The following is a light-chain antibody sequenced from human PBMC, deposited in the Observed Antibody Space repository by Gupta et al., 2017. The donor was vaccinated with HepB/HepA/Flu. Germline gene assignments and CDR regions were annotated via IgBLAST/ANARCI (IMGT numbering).Light chain of an antibody. CDR2: GNN. CDR1: RSNIGAGYD. Sequence: QSVLTQPPSVSGAPGQRVTISCTGSRSNIGAGYDVHWYQQLPGTAPKVLIYGNNNRPSGVPDRFSGSKSGTSASLAITGLQAEDETDYYCQSYDSSLSGWVFGGGTKLTVL. CDR3: QSYDSSLSGWV. J-gene: IGLJ3*02. V-gene: IGLV1-40*01.